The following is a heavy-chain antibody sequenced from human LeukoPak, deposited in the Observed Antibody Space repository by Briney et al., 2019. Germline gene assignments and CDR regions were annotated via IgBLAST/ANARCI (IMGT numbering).Heavy chain of an antibody. Sequence: SVKVSCKASGGTFSGYAISWVRQAPGQGLEWMGGIIPIFGTANYAQKFQGRVTITADESTSTAYMELSSLRSEDTAVYYCARPPGYSSSWYYFDYWGQGTLVTVSS. CDR3: ARPPGYSSSWYYFDY. CDR1: GGTFSGYA. D-gene: IGHD6-13*01. V-gene: IGHV1-69*13. J-gene: IGHJ4*02. CDR2: IIPIFGTA.